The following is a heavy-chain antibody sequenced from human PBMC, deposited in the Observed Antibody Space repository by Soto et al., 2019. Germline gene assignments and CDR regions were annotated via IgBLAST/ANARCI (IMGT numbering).Heavy chain of an antibody. D-gene: IGHD6-19*01. Sequence: PSETLSLTCTVSGGYISSGGYYWSWIRQPPGKGLEWIGYIYYSGSTNYNPSLKSRVTISVDTSKNQFSLKLSSVTAADTAVYYCARVPIAVAAPFDYWGQGTLVTVSS. V-gene: IGHV4-61*08. CDR2: IYYSGST. CDR1: GGYISSGGYY. J-gene: IGHJ4*02. CDR3: ARVPIAVAAPFDY.